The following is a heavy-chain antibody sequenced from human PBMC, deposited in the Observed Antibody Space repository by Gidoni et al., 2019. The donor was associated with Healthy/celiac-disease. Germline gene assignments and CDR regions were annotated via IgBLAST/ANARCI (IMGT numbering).Heavy chain of an antibody. V-gene: IGHV3-9*01. J-gene: IGHJ4*02. D-gene: IGHD6-13*01. CDR3: AKEVAAAGFDY. CDR1: GFTFDDYA. CDR2: ISWNSGSI. Sequence: GFTFDDYAMHWVRQAPGKGLEWVSGISWNSGSIGYADSVKGRFTISRDNAKNSLYLQMNSLRAEDTALYYCAKEVAAAGFDYWGQGTLVTVSS.